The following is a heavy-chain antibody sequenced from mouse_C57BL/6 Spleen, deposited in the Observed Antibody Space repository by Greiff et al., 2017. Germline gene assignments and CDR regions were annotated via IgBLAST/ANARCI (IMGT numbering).Heavy chain of an antibody. CDR3: ARKAIDYYGSSYEDWYFDV. CDR2: IYPGDGDT. Sequence: QVQLQQSGPELVKPGASVKISCKASGYAFSSSWMNWVKQRPGKGLEWIGRIYPGDGDTNYNGKFKGKATLTADKSSSTAYMQLSSLTSEDSAVYFCARKAIDYYGSSYEDWYFDVWGTGTTVTVSS. J-gene: IGHJ1*03. CDR1: GYAFSSSW. V-gene: IGHV1-82*01. D-gene: IGHD1-1*01.